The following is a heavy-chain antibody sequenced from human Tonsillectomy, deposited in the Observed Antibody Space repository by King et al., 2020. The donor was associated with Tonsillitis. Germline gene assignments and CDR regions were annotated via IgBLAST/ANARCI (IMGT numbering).Heavy chain of an antibody. Sequence: QLVQSGAEVKKPGASVKVSCKASGYTLTSYYMHWVRQAPGQGLEWMGIINPSGGSTSYAQKFQGRVTMTRDTSTSTVYMELSSLRSEDTAVYYCARDPLYCSSTSCSTHWYFDLWGRGTLVTVSS. CDR1: GYTLTSYY. D-gene: IGHD2-2*01. CDR3: ARDPLYCSSTSCSTHWYFDL. J-gene: IGHJ2*01. CDR2: INPSGGST. V-gene: IGHV1-46*01.